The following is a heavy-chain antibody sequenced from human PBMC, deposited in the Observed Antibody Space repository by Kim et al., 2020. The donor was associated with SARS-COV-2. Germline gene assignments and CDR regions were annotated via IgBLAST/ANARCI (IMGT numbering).Heavy chain of an antibody. J-gene: IGHJ6*02. Sequence: YRPSFQGQVTISADKSISTAYLQWSSLKASDTAMYYCARHKNYYYYGMDVWGQGTTVTVSS. CDR3: ARHKNYYYYGMDV. V-gene: IGHV5-51*01.